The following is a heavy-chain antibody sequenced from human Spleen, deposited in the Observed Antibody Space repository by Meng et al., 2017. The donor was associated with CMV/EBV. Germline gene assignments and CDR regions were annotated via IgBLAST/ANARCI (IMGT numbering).Heavy chain of an antibody. V-gene: IGHV4-61*08. CDR2: IYYSGST. D-gene: IGHD6-13*01. CDR1: GGSISSGDYY. Sequence: SETLSLTCTVSGGSISSGDYYWSWIRQPPGKGLEWIGYIYYSGSTNYNPSLKSRVTISLDTSKNHVSLKLTYVTAADTAVYYCARGGLAAAGTHDYWGQGTLVTVSS. CDR3: ARGGLAAAGTHDY. J-gene: IGHJ4*02.